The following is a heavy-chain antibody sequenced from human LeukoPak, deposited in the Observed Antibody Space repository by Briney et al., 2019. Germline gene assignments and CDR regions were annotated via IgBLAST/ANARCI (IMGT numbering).Heavy chain of an antibody. CDR1: GYTFTNYG. Sequence: ASVKVSCKASGYTFTNYGISWVRQAPGQGLEWMGWISAYNGDTNYAQKLQGRVTMTTDTSTSTAYMELRSLRSDDTAVYYYARGLGSGYDYYFDYWGQGTLVTVSS. V-gene: IGHV1-18*01. CDR2: ISAYNGDT. D-gene: IGHD5-12*01. CDR3: ARGLGSGYDYYFDY. J-gene: IGHJ4*02.